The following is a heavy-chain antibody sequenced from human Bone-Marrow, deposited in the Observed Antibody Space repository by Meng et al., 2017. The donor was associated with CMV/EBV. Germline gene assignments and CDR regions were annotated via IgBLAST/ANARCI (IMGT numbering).Heavy chain of an antibody. CDR3: ARDPSEAVAGGFNGDYGMDV. CDR1: GFDFNTYA. CDR2: ISSSSSYI. J-gene: IGHJ6*02. Sequence: GGSLRLSCAASGFDFNTYAMHWVRQAPGKGLEWVSSISSSSSYIYYADSVKGRFTISRDNAKNSLYLQMNSLRAEDTAVYYCARDPSEAVAGGFNGDYGMDVWGQRTTVTVSS. D-gene: IGHD6-19*01. V-gene: IGHV3-21*01.